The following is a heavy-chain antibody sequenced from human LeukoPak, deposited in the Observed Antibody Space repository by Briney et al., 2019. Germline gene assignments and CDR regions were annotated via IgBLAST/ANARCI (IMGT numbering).Heavy chain of an antibody. Sequence: PGGSLRLSCAASGFTFSSYEMNWVRQAPGKGLEWVSYISSSGSTIYYADSVKGRFTISRDSAKNSLYLQMNSLRAEDTAVYYCVREGGSDWYSGWFDPWGQGTLVTVSS. CDR1: GFTFSSYE. CDR2: ISSSGSTI. J-gene: IGHJ5*02. D-gene: IGHD6-19*01. V-gene: IGHV3-48*03. CDR3: VREGGSDWYSGWFDP.